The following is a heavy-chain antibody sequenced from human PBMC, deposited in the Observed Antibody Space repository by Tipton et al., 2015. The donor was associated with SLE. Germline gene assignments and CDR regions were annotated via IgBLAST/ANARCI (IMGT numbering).Heavy chain of an antibody. CDR1: GGSISSSSYT. J-gene: IGHJ5*02. V-gene: IGHV4-39*01. D-gene: IGHD4-17*01. Sequence: LRLSCTVSGGSISSSSYTWGWIRQPPGKGLEWIGTIHYSGTTYYNPSLRSRVTISVDTSKNQFSLKLSSVTAADTAVYYCARLPTGFPNWFDPWGQGTLVTVSS. CDR3: ARLPTGFPNWFDP. CDR2: IHYSGTT.